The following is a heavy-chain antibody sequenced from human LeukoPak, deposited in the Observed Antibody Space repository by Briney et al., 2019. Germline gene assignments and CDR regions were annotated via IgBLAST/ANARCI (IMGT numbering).Heavy chain of an antibody. J-gene: IGHJ5*02. CDR1: GYTFTTYD. V-gene: IGHV1-8*01. CDR2: MNPNSGNT. CDR3: ARGRGSGHKENWFDP. Sequence: GASVKVSCKASGYTFTTYDINWVRQATGQGLEWMGWMNPNSGNTGYTQTFQGRVTMTRNTSIKTAYMELSSLRSEDTAVYYCARGRGSGHKENWFDPWGQGTLVTVSS. D-gene: IGHD6-19*01.